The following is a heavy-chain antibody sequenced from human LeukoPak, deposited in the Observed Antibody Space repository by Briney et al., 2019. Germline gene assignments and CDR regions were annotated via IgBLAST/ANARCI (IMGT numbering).Heavy chain of an antibody. CDR2: IYPGDSDT. Sequence: KCGESLKISCKGSGYSFTTYWIAWVRQLPGKGLEWMGIIYPGDSDTRYSPSFQGQVTISADKSISTAYLQWSNLKASGTAIYYCASRIVGGEIDYWGQGTLVTVSS. V-gene: IGHV5-51*01. D-gene: IGHD1-26*01. CDR3: ASRIVGGEIDY. J-gene: IGHJ4*02. CDR1: GYSFTTYW.